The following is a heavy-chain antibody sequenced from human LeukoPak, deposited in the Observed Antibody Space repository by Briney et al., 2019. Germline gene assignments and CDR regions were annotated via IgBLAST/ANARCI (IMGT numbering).Heavy chain of an antibody. D-gene: IGHD5-18*01. CDR1: GGSITNYY. CDR2: IYYSVNT. CDR3: ASGPGSPSGDNYGRPLDY. J-gene: IGHJ4*02. Sequence: SETLSLTCTVSGGSITNYYWSWIRQPPGKGLEYVGYIYYSVNTNYYPSLNSRVTIPVDTSKKQVSLKLNSVTAADTAVYYCASGPGSPSGDNYGRPLDYWGQGTLVTVSS. V-gene: IGHV4-59*01.